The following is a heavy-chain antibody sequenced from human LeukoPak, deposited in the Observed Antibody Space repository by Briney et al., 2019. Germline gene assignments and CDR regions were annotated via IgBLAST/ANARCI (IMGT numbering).Heavy chain of an antibody. V-gene: IGHV3-21*01. Sequence: GGSLRLSCEASGFTFSTFGMNWVRQARWKGVEWVSSISSTSKYIHYADSVKGRFTISRDNAKNSLYLQMNSLRDDDTAVYFCARDRAWIQLMPDYWGQGTLVAVSS. CDR1: GFTFSTFG. J-gene: IGHJ4*02. D-gene: IGHD5-18*01. CDR2: ISSTSKYI. CDR3: ARDRAWIQLMPDY.